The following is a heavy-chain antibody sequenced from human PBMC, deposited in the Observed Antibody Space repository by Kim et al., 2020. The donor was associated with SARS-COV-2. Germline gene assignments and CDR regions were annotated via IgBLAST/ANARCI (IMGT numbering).Heavy chain of an antibody. CDR3: ARDGQQLVQGGMDV. Sequence: SETLSLTCAVSGGSISSSNWWSWVRQPPGKGLEWIGEIYHSGSTNYNPSLKSRVTISVDKSKNQFSLKLSSVTAADTAVYYCARDGQQLVQGGMDVWGQGTTVTVSS. D-gene: IGHD6-13*01. CDR2: IYHSGST. V-gene: IGHV4-4*02. CDR1: GGSISSSNW. J-gene: IGHJ6*02.